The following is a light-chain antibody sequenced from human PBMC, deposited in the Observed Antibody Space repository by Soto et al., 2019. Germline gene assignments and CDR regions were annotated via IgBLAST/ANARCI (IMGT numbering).Light chain of an antibody. CDR2: GAS. J-gene: IGKJ2*01. V-gene: IGKV3-20*01. Sequence: EIGLTQSPGTLSLSPGERATLSCRASQSVSSSYLAWYQQKPGQAPRLLIYGASSSATGIPDRFSGSVSGTAFTLTISSLEPEDFAVYYCQQYGSSPGYTFGQGTKLEIK. CDR1: QSVSSSY. CDR3: QQYGSSPGYT.